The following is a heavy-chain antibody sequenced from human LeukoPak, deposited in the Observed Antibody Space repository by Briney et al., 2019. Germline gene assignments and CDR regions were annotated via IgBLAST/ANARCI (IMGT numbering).Heavy chain of an antibody. CDR1: GYSISSGYY. CDR3: ARTYYYGSGFGYYYYYYMDV. CDR2: IYYSGST. V-gene: IGHV4-38-2*02. D-gene: IGHD3-10*01. J-gene: IGHJ6*03. Sequence: SETLSLTCTVSGYSISSGYYWGWIRQPPGKGLEWIGYIYYSGSTNYNPSLKSRVTISVDTSKNQFSLKLSSVTAADTAVYYCARTYYYGSGFGYYYYYYMDVWGKGTTVTISS.